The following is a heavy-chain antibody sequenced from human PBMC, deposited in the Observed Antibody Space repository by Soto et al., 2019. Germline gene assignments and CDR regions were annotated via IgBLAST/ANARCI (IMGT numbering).Heavy chain of an antibody. J-gene: IGHJ5*02. CDR2: INQSGST. V-gene: IGHV4-34*01. D-gene: IGHD2-2*01. Sequence: QVQLQQWGAGLLKPSETLSLTCAVYGGSFSGYYWSWIRQPPGKGLEWIGEINQSGSTNYNPSLNGRVTLSVDTSKNQCSLRLSSVTAEDTAVYYCARGSFEDIVVVKGFDPWGQGTLVTVSS. CDR1: GGSFSGYY. CDR3: ARGSFEDIVVVKGFDP.